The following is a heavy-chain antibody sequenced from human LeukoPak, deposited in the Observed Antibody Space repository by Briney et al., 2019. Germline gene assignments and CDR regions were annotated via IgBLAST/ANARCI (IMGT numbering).Heavy chain of an antibody. V-gene: IGHV3-23*01. CDR3: AKDRKGSYFNWFDP. J-gene: IGHJ5*02. CDR2: ISGSGGST. D-gene: IGHD6-6*01. Sequence: GGSLRLSCAASGFTLSSYAMSWVRQAPGKGLEWVSAISGSGGSTYYADSVKGRFTISRDNSKNTLYLQMNSLRAEDTAVYYCAKDRKGSYFNWFDPWGQGTLVTVSS. CDR1: GFTLSSYA.